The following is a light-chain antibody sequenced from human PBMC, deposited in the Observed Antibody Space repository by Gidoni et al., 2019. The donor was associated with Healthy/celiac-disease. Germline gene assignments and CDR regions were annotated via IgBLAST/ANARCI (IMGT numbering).Light chain of an antibody. CDR1: TLGDKY. CDR3: QAWDSSTFVV. V-gene: IGLV3-1*01. J-gene: IGLJ2*01. Sequence: SYELTQPPSVSVPPGQTASITCSGDTLGDKYACWYQQKPGQSPVLVIYQDRKRPSGMPERFSGSNAGNTATLTISGTQAMDEADYYCQAWDSSTFVVFGGGTKLTVL. CDR2: QDR.